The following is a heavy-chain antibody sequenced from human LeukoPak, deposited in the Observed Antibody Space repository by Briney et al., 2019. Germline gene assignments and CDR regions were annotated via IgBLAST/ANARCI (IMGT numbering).Heavy chain of an antibody. CDR3: ARADSTSSRYPYYYYYYMDV. CDR1: GFTFSSYA. CDR2: ISGSGGST. Sequence: GGSLRLSCAASGFTFSSYAMSWVRQAPGKGLEWVSAISGSGGSTYYADSVKGRFTISRDNSKNTLYLQMNSLRAEDTAVYYCARADSTSSRYPYYYYYYMDVWGKGTTVTVSS. V-gene: IGHV3-23*01. D-gene: IGHD1-26*01. J-gene: IGHJ6*03.